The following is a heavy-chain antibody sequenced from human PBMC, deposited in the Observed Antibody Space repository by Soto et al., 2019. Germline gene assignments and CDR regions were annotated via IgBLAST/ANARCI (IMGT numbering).Heavy chain of an antibody. CDR1: GGSISTSNW. Sequence: QVQLQESGPGLVKPSGTLSLTCAVSGGSISTSNWWSWVRQPPGKGLEWIGEVYRTGSTNYNPSLESPLTISVDKSKNQFSLKLTSVTAADTAVYYCARARATIAAAAIFDCWGQGNLVTVSS. D-gene: IGHD6-13*01. CDR3: ARARATIAAAAIFDC. CDR2: VYRTGST. J-gene: IGHJ4*02. V-gene: IGHV4-4*02.